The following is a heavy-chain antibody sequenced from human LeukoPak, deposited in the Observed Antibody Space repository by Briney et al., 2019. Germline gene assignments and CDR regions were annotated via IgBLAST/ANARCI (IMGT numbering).Heavy chain of an antibody. CDR3: AKSGKYYDFWSGYQAKYDY. D-gene: IGHD3-3*01. V-gene: IGHV3-23*01. J-gene: IGHJ4*02. CDR2: ISGSGGST. CDR1: GFTFSSYA. Sequence: PGGSLRLSCAASGFTFSSYAMSWVRQAPGKELEWVSAISGSGGSTYYADSVKGRFTISRDNSKNTLYLQMNSLRAEDTAVYYCAKSGKYYDFWSGYQAKYDYWGQGTLVTVSS.